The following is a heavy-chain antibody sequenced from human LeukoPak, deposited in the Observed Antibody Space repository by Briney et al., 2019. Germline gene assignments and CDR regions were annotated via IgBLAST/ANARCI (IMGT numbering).Heavy chain of an antibody. CDR3: ARATHTVTTGLDY. D-gene: IGHD4-17*01. Sequence: SQTLSLTCAISGDSVSSNSAAWTWIRQSSSRGLEWLGRTYYRSKWYNDYAVSVKSRITISPDTSKNQFSLQLNSVTPEDTAVYYCARATHTVTTGLDYWGQGTLVTVSS. CDR2: TYYRSKWYN. V-gene: IGHV6-1*01. CDR1: GDSVSSNSAA. J-gene: IGHJ4*02.